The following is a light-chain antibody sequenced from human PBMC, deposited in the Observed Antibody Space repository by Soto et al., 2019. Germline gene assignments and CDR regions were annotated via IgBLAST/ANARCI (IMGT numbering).Light chain of an antibody. J-gene: IGKJ3*01. V-gene: IGKV3-11*01. CDR3: LQCINWPFT. CDR2: DAS. CDR1: QSVNSR. Sequence: EIVLTQSPATLSLSPGERATLSCRASQSVNSRLAWYQQKPGQAPRLLIYDASNRATGIPARFSGSGSGTDFTLTISTLEPEDFAVYYCLQCINWPFTFGPGTKVDIK.